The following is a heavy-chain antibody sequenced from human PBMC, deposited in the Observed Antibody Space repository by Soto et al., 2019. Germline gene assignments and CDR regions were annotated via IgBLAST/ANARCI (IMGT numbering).Heavy chain of an antibody. CDR1: GFSLTTSGRG. V-gene: IGHV2-5*02. D-gene: IGHD3-16*01. J-gene: IGHJ3*01. CDR2: FFWGDDK. Sequence: QITLKESGPTLVKPTQTLTLTCTCSGFSLTTSGRGVGWIRQPPGKALEWIALFFWGDDKRYSPSLKTRLTISKDTSKNLVVLTMTTMGPEDTATYYCAPRLAMMDAFDVWGQGTVVTVSS. CDR3: APRLAMMDAFDV.